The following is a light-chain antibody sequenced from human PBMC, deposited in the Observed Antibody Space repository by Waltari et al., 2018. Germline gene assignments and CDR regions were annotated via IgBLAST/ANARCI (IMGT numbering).Light chain of an antibody. CDR3: QQYGGSPPTT. CDR1: QSVTNNY. V-gene: IGKV3-20*01. CDR2: DAS. J-gene: IGKJ5*01. Sequence: EIVLTQSPATLSLSPGETATLSCRASQSVTNNYLAWYQQRPGQPPRLLISDASSRATGIPDRFSGSGSGTDFTLAISRLEPDDFAVYYCQQYGGSPPTTFGQGTRLEI.